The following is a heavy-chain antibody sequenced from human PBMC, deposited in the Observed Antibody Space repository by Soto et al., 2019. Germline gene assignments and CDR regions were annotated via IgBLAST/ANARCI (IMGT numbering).Heavy chain of an antibody. CDR2: MNPNSGNT. CDR3: ARGRTGMDV. CDR1: GDTLTNYD. Sequence: QVQLVQSGAEVKKHGASVKVSCKASGDTLTNYDINWVRQATGPGLEWMGRMNPNSGNTGDAQKFQGRVTMTRNTSIPTAYMELSSLRSEDTAVYYCARGRTGMDVWCQGTTVTVSS. V-gene: IGHV1-8*01. J-gene: IGHJ6*02.